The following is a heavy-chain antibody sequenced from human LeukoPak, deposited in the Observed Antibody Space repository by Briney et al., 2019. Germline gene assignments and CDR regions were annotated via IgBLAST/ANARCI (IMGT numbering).Heavy chain of an antibody. V-gene: IGHV1-18*01. D-gene: IGHD6-13*01. CDR2: ISAYNGNT. CDR1: GGTFSSYA. Sequence: ASVKVSCKASGGTFSSYAINWVRQAPGQGLEWMGWISAYNGNTNYAQKLQGRVTMTTDTSTSTAYMELRSLRSDDTAVYYCARDRTIAAAGTPDYWGQGTLVTVSS. J-gene: IGHJ4*02. CDR3: ARDRTIAAAGTPDY.